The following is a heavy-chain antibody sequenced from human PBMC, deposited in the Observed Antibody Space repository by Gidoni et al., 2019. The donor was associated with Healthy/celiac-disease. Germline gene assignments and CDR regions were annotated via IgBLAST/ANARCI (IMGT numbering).Heavy chain of an antibody. Sequence: EVQLVESGGGLVKPGGSRRLSCAASGFTFSSYSMNWVRQAPGKGLEWVSSISSSSSYIYSADSVKGRFTISRDNAKNSLYLQMNSLRAEDTAVYYCARDYDILTGLDYWGQGTLVTVSS. CDR3: ARDYDILTGLDY. CDR1: GFTFSSYS. J-gene: IGHJ4*02. V-gene: IGHV3-21*01. CDR2: ISSSSSYI. D-gene: IGHD3-9*01.